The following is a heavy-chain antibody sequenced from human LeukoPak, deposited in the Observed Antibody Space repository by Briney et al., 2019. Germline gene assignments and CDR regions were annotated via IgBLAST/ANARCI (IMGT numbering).Heavy chain of an antibody. D-gene: IGHD2-2*01. CDR1: GGSISSYY. CDR3: ARGAYCSSTSCYLGYYYYMDV. V-gene: IGHV4-4*07. J-gene: IGHJ6*03. CDR2: IYTSGST. Sequence: SETLFLTCTVSGGSISSYYWGWIRQPAGKGLEWIGRIYTSGSTNYNPSLKSRVTMSVDTSKNQFSLKLSSVTAADTAVYYCARGAYCSSTSCYLGYYYYMDVWGKGTTVTVSS.